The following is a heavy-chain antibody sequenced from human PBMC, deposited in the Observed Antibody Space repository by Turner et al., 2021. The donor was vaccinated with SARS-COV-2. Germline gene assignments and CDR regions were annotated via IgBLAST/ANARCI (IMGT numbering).Heavy chain of an antibody. V-gene: IGHV4-59*02. D-gene: IGHD1-7*01. CDR1: GSPASSYY. Sequence: QVQLQESGPRLFKPAETLSRPCPVSGSPASSYYWSWIRHPPGMGVEWIGYSYYSGSGNYNYNPSFKSRVTISVDTSKNKFSLKLSSVTAADTAVYYCARDRSAGLELRGRRLWFDPWGQGTLVTVSS. CDR2: SYYSGSGNY. J-gene: IGHJ5*02. CDR3: ARDRSAGLELRGRRLWFDP.